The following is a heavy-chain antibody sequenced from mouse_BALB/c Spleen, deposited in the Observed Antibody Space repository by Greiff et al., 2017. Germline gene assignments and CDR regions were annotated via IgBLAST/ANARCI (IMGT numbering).Heavy chain of an antibody. J-gene: IGHJ4*01. CDR3: ARRGWPKGFYAMDY. D-gene: IGHD1-1*02. V-gene: IGHV1S81*02. CDR1: GYTFTSYW. CDR2: INPSNGRT. Sequence: QVQLQQSGAELVKPGASVKLSCKASGYTFTSYWMHWVKQRPGQGLEWIGEINPSNGRTNYNEKFKSKATLTVDKSSSTAYMQLSSLTSEDSAVYYCARRGWPKGFYAMDYWGQGTSVTVSS.